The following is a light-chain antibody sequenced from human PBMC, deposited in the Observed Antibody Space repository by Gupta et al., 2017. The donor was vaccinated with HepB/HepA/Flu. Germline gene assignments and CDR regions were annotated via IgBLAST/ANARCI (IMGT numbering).Light chain of an antibody. CDR1: KLGDKY. J-gene: IGLJ2*01. CDR3: QAWDSSTVV. V-gene: IGLV3-1*01. Sequence: SYELTQPPSVSVSPSQTASINCSGDKLGDKYACWYQQKPGQSPVLVIYQDSKRPSGIPERFSGSNSGNTATLTISGTQAMDEADYYCQAWDSSTVVFGGGTKLTVL. CDR2: QDS.